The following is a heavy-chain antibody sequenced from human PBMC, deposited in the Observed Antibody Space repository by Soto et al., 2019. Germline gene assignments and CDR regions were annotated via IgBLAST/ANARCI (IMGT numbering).Heavy chain of an antibody. CDR2: ITGRGTTK. CDR3: AKGVTGGDS. CDR1: GFPFDNID. D-gene: IGHD7-27*01. J-gene: IGHJ4*02. Sequence: EVQLLESGGGLVQPGGSLRLSCAASGFPFDNIDMNWVRQAPGKGLEWVSGITGRGTTKYYVDSVKGRFTISRDNPKNTLYLLMNSLRVEDTAIYYSAKGVTGGDSWGQGTLVTVSS. V-gene: IGHV3-23*01.